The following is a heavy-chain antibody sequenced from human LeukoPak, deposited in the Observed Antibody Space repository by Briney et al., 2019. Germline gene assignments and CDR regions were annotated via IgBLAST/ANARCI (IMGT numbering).Heavy chain of an antibody. CDR3: ARRISGWSDP. D-gene: IGHD3-3*02. CDR1: GFMFTGYG. CDR2: IWYDASNK. V-gene: IGHV3-33*01. Sequence: GRSLRLSCAASGFMFTGYGMHWVRQAPGKGLEWVAFIWYDASNKYYADSVKGRFTISRDDSKNTLYLQMNGLRAEDTSVYYCARRISGWSDPWGQGTLVTVSS. J-gene: IGHJ5*02.